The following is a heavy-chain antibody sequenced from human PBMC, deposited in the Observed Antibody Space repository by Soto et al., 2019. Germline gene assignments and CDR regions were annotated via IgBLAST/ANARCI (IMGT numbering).Heavy chain of an antibody. D-gene: IGHD3-10*01. CDR2: ISGTGGAA. Sequence: GSLRLSCAASGFTFGHSAMSWVRQAPGKGLEWVAAISGTGGAAYYADSVKGRFTISRDNSRNTLFLQMNSLRVDDTAIYYCAKPEEVVRGFDFWGLGTLVTVSS. CDR3: AKPEEVVRGFDF. J-gene: IGHJ4*02. V-gene: IGHV3-23*01. CDR1: GFTFGHSA.